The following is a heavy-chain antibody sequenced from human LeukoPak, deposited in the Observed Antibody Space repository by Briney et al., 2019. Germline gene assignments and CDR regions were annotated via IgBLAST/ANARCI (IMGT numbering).Heavy chain of an antibody. Sequence: GGSLRLSCAASGFTVSSNYTSWVRQAPGKGLEWVSVIYSGGSTYYADSVKGRFTISRDNSKNTLYLQMNSPRAEDTAVYYCARETPGYSSGWYSTWGYYFDYWGQGTLVTVSS. CDR3: ARETPGYSSGWYSTWGYYFDY. CDR1: GFTVSSNY. J-gene: IGHJ4*02. V-gene: IGHV3-53*01. CDR2: IYSGGST. D-gene: IGHD6-19*01.